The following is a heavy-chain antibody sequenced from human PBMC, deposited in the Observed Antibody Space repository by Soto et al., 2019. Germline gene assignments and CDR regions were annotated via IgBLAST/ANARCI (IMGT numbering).Heavy chain of an antibody. J-gene: IGHJ4*02. V-gene: IGHV3-11*03. CDR2: ISGGYTYT. CDR1: GFTFSDHY. CDR3: ARQMSDGSRLYFDY. Sequence: ESGGGLVKPGGSLRVSCAASGFTFSDHYMSWIRQTPGKGLEWVSYISGGYTYTNYADSVKGRFTISRDNANNLVYLQMNSLRVEDTAVYYCARQMSDGSRLYFDYWGQGTLVTVSS. D-gene: IGHD3-10*01.